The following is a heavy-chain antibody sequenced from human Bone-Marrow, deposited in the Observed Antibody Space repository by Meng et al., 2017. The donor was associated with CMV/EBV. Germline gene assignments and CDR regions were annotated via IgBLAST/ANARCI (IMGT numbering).Heavy chain of an antibody. V-gene: IGHV4-61*01. D-gene: IGHD6-13*01. CDR2: IYYSGST. CDR3: ARDSIAAAGRYYYYGMDV. CDR1: GGPISSNSHY. Sequence: SETLSLTCSASGGPISSNSHYWGWIRQPPGKGLEWIGYIYYSGSTNYNPSLKSRVTISVDTSKNQFSLKLSSVTAADTAVYYCARDSIAAAGRYYYYGMDVWGQGTTVTVSS. J-gene: IGHJ6*02.